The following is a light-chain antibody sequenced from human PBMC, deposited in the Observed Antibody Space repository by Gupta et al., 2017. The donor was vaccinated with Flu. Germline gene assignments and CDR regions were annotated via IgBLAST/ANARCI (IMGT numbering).Light chain of an antibody. CDR2: EGR. CDR1: SRDIEGVKD. V-gene: IGLV2-14*01. Sequence: SRDIEGVKDVSWDQHRPGKAPKLVIFEGRNGPAGVSDRFSGSKSGNTASLTISGLQGEEEADYYGRSYTGKNTLVFGGGTKLTVL. CDR3: RSYTGKNTLV. J-gene: IGLJ3*02.